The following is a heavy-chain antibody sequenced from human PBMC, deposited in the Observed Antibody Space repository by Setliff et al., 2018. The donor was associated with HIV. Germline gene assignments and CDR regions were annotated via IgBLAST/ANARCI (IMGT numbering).Heavy chain of an antibody. CDR1: GYSFINYA. D-gene: IGHD5-12*01. V-gene: IGHV7-4-1*02. Sequence: ASVKVSCKASGYSFINYAINWLRQAPGRGLEWMGWIHPEQGFPMYAQGFTGRFVFSLDPSVNTAYLQINSLTPDDGGVYYCAVDRHAFDIWGQGTVVTVSS. J-gene: IGHJ3*02. CDR2: IHPEQGFP. CDR3: AVDRHAFDI.